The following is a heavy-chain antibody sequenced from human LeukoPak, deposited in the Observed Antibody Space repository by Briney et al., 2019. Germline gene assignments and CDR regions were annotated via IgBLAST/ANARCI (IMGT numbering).Heavy chain of an antibody. CDR1: GYTFTVYY. CDR2: INPNSGGT. CDR3: ARWGWELLGRYYYYYMDV. Sequence: ASVTVSCKASGYTFTVYYMHWVRQAPGQGLEWMGWINPNSGGTNYAQKLQGRVTMTTDTSTSTAYMELRSLRSDDTAVYYCARWGWELLGRYYYYYMDVWGKGTTVTVSS. D-gene: IGHD1-26*01. V-gene: IGHV1-2*02. J-gene: IGHJ6*03.